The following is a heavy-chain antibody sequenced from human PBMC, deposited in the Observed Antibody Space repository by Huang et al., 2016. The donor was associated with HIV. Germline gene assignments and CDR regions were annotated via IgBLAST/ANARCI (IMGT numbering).Heavy chain of an antibody. D-gene: IGHD5-12*01. J-gene: IGHJ5*02. CDR1: DASFDGYF. Sequence: QVRLNQCGAGLLKPAETLSLTCAVYDASFDGYFWTWIRQAPGRGLACIGEINVRSDTNFHPSFGSRLSMSVDTSKKQFSLKVRSVTAADTAVYVCTKRGRGQSGYGYIGHVDAWGQGILVTVSS. CDR2: INVRSDT. CDR3: TKRGRGQSGYGYIGHVDA. V-gene: IGHV4-34*01.